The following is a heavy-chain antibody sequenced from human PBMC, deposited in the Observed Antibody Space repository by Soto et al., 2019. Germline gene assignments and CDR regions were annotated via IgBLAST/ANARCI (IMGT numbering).Heavy chain of an antibody. CDR2: IYPGDSDT. J-gene: IGHJ6*02. CDR1: GYSFTSYW. D-gene: IGHD1-26*01. Sequence: PGESLKISCKGSGYSFTSYWIGWVRQMPGKGLEWMGIIYPGDSDTRYSPSFQGQVTISADKSISTAYLQWSSLKASDTAMYYCARDSGSYHFYYYCAMDVWGQGTTVTV. CDR3: ARDSGSYHFYYYCAMDV. V-gene: IGHV5-51*01.